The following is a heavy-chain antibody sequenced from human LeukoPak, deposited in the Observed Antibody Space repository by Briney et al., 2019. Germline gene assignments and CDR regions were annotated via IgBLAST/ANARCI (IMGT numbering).Heavy chain of an antibody. Sequence: SETLSLTCTVSGYSISSGYYWGCIRQPPGKGLAWIGSIYHSGTTYYNPSLKSRVTMTVDTSKSQFSLKLSSVTAADTAVYYCATYDSTGGYFDYWGQGTLVTVSS. CDR1: GYSISSGYY. D-gene: IGHD3-22*01. CDR2: IYHSGTT. CDR3: ATYDSTGGYFDY. V-gene: IGHV4-38-2*02. J-gene: IGHJ4*02.